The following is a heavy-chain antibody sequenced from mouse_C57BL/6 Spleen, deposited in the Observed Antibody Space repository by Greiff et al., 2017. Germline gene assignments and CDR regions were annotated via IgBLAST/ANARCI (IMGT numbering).Heavy chain of an antibody. V-gene: IGHV7-3*01. Sequence: EVNVVESGGGLVQPGGSLSLSCAASGFTFTDYYMSWVRQPPGKALEWLGFIRNKANGYTTEYSASVKGRFTISRDNSQSILYLTANALCTEDSATDYGARYRGDGSSPYWNFGVWGTGTTVTVSS. CDR1: GFTFTDYY. CDR3: ARYRGDGSSPYWNFGV. CDR2: IRNKANGYTT. D-gene: IGHD1-1*01. J-gene: IGHJ1*03.